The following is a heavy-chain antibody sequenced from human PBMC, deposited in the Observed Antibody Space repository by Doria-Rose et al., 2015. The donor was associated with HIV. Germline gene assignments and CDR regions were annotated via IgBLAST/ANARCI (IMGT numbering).Heavy chain of an antibody. CDR3: ARIKSSRWYHKYYFDF. CDR1: GVSLSSPGMG. Sequence: QVTLKESGPVLVKPTETLTLTCTVSGVSLSSPGMGVSWIRQPPGKALEWLANNFSDDERSYKTSLKSRLTIPRSTSKSQVVLTMTDMDPVDTATYYCARIKSSRWYHKYYFDFWGQGTLVIVSA. CDR2: NFSDDER. V-gene: IGHV2-26*01. D-gene: IGHD6-13*01. J-gene: IGHJ4*02.